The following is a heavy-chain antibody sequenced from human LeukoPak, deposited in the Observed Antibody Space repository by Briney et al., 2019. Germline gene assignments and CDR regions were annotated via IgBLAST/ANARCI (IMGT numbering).Heavy chain of an antibody. Sequence: SETLSLTCTVSGGSISSSSYYWGWMRQPPGKGLEWIGSIYYSGSTYYNPSLKSRVTISVDTSKNQFSLTLSSVTAADTAVYYCARDRGSSSWFDYWGQGTLVTVSS. J-gene: IGHJ4*02. CDR1: GGSISSSSYY. CDR2: IYYSGST. CDR3: ARDRGSSSWFDY. V-gene: IGHV4-39*07. D-gene: IGHD6-13*01.